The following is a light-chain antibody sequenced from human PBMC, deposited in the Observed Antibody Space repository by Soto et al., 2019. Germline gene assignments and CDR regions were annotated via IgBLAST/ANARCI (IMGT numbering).Light chain of an antibody. CDR1: SSDFGIFDL. CDR2: EGS. J-gene: IGLJ2*01. V-gene: IGLV2-23*03. CDR3: CSNAGNGTFV. Sequence: QSALTQPASVSGSPGQSITISCTATSSDFGIFDLVSWYQQYPGKAPKVIIFEGSKRPSGVSDRFSGSTSGNTASLTISGLQDEDEADYHCCSNAGNGTFVFGGGTKLTVL.